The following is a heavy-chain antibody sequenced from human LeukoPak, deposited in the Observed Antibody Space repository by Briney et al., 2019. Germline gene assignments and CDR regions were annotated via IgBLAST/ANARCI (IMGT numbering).Heavy chain of an antibody. Sequence: ASVKVSCKASGYSFRDYNMHWVRQAPGQGPEGMGWISPYSGDTTYAQKFQGRITLTSDTSTNTAYMDLRRLTSDDTAIYYCARDREGLDYWGQGTLVTVSS. CDR1: GYSFRDYN. CDR3: ARDREGLDY. CDR2: ISPYSGDT. J-gene: IGHJ4*02. V-gene: IGHV1-2*02.